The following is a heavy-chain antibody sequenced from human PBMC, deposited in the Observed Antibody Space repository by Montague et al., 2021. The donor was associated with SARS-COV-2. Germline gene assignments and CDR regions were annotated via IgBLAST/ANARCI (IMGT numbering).Heavy chain of an antibody. CDR3: VSAFSNSFKWFDP. Sequence: SLRLSCAASGFTFSAYWMHWVRQAPGQGLEWVARIRADGTTTNYADSVKGRFTISRDNAQDTVYLHMTTLTAEDTAVYYCVSAFSNSFKWFDPWGQGTLVTVSS. D-gene: IGHD6-13*01. CDR2: IRADGTTT. J-gene: IGHJ5*02. V-gene: IGHV3-74*01. CDR1: GFTFSAYW.